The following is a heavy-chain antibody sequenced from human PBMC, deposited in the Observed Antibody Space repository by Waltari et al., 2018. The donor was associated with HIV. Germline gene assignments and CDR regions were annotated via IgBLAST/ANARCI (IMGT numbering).Heavy chain of an antibody. Sequence: QVQLQESGPGLVKPSGTLSLTCAVSGGSISSSNWWSWVRQPPGKGLEWIGEIYHSGSPNYSPALKSRVTISVDKSKNHFSLKLGSVTASDTAVYYCARGGWGYYDSSGYYYVDYWGQGTLVTISS. D-gene: IGHD3-22*01. CDR2: IYHSGSP. J-gene: IGHJ4*02. CDR3: ARGGWGYYDSSGYYYVDY. V-gene: IGHV4-4*02. CDR1: GGSISSSNW.